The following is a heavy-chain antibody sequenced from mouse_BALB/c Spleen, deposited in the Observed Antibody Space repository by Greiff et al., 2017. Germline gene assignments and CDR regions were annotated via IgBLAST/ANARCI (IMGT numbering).Heavy chain of an antibody. J-gene: IGHJ1*01. CDR3: ARRGDGYWYFDV. CDR1: GFTFSSYT. CDR2: ISNGGGST. Sequence: DVMLVESGGGLVQPGGSLKLSCAASGFTFSSYTMSWVRQTPEKRLEWVAYISNGGGSTYYPDTVKGRFTISRDNAKNTLYLQMSSLKSEDTAMYYCARRGDGYWYFDVWGAGTTVTVSS. D-gene: IGHD2-3*01. V-gene: IGHV5-12-2*01.